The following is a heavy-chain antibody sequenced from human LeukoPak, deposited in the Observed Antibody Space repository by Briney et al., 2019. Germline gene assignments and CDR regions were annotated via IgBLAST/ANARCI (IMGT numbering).Heavy chain of an antibody. CDR3: ARDVGFYYYDSRGYGPVDY. J-gene: IGHJ4*02. CDR2: INPKSGDT. V-gene: IGHV1-2*02. CDR1: GYTFTGYY. Sequence: GASVRVSCKSSGYTFTGYYMHWVRQAPGQGLEWMGWINPKSGDTNSAQKFQGRVTITRDTSISTAYMELNRLTSDDTAVYYCARDVGFYYYDSRGYGPVDYWGQGTLVTVSS. D-gene: IGHD3-22*01.